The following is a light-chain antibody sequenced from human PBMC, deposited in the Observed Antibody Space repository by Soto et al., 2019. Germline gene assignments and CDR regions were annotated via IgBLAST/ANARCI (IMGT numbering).Light chain of an antibody. Sequence: DIQMTQSPSTLSASVGDRVTITCRASQSISTWLAWYQQKPGKAHKLLISDASRLQSGVPSGFSGRGSGTEFTLTINSLQPADFATYYCQQFSRYPVTFGQGTRLEIK. CDR2: DAS. V-gene: IGKV1-5*01. CDR3: QQFSRYPVT. J-gene: IGKJ5*01. CDR1: QSISTW.